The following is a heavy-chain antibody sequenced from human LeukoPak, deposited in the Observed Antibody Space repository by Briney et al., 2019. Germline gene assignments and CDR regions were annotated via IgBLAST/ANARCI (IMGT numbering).Heavy chain of an antibody. CDR3: AKMYGGTYIGS. D-gene: IGHD1-26*01. CDR1: GFTFRSYS. CDR2: ISSSSRYI. V-gene: IGHV3-21*01. J-gene: IGHJ4*02. Sequence: GGSLRLSCAASGFTFRSYSMNWIRQAPGKGLEWVSSISSSSRYIYYADSMKGRFTISRDNAKNSLYLQMNSLRAEDTAVYYCAKMYGGTYIGSWGQGTLVTASA.